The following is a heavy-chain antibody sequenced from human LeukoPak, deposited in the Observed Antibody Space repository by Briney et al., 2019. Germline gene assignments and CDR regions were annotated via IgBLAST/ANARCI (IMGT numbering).Heavy chain of an antibody. Sequence: GGSLRLSCAASGFTFSSYAMSWVRQAPGKGLELVSTIVDTGDGTFYADSVRGRFTISRDSSKNTLYLQMNSLRADDTAVYYCAKERGHPLPNYHMDVWGKGTTVTVSS. CDR2: IVDTGDGT. D-gene: IGHD4/OR15-4a*01. CDR3: AKERGHPLPNYHMDV. CDR1: GFTFSSYA. V-gene: IGHV3-23*01. J-gene: IGHJ6*03.